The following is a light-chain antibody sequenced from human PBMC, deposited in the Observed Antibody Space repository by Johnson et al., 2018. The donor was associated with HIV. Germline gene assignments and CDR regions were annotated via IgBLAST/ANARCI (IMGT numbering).Light chain of an antibody. CDR3: GTWDDSLSTGGV. CDR1: SSNIGNNF. Sequence: QSVLTQPPSVSAAPGQKVTISCSGSSSNIGNNFVSWYQQLPGTAPKLLIYENNKRPSGIPDRFSGSKSGTSATLGITGLQTRDDADYDCGTWDDSLSTGGVFGAGTKVTVL. J-gene: IGLJ1*01. V-gene: IGLV1-51*02. CDR2: ENN.